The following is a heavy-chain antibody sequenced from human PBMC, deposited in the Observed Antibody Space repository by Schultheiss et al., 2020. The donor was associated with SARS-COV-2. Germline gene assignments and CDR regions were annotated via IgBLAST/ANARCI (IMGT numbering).Heavy chain of an antibody. CDR1: GFTFSSYW. CDR2: IKQDGSEK. Sequence: GESLKISCAASGFTFSSYWMSWVRQAPGKGLEWVANIKQDGSEKYYVDSVKGRFTISRDNAKNSLYLQMNSLRAEDTAVYYCARNAARLITRAQFDYWGQGTLVTVSS. V-gene: IGHV3-7*01. CDR3: ARNAARLITRAQFDY. J-gene: IGHJ4*02. D-gene: IGHD6-6*01.